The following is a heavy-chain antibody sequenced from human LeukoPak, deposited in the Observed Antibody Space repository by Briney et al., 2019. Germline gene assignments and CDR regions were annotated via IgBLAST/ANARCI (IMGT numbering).Heavy chain of an antibody. Sequence: SVKVSCKASGGTFSSYAISWVRQAPGQGLEWMGGIIPIFGTANYAQKFQGRVTITADKSTSTAYMELSGLRSEDTAVYYCARVPGLRLGELSPLFDYWGQGTLVTVSS. CDR3: ARVPGLRLGELSPLFDY. D-gene: IGHD3-16*02. J-gene: IGHJ4*02. CDR2: IIPIFGTA. V-gene: IGHV1-69*06. CDR1: GGTFSSYA.